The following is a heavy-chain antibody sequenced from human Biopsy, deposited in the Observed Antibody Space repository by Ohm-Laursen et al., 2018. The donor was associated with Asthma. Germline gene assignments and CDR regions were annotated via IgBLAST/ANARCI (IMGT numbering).Heavy chain of an antibody. Sequence: SVKVSCKASGYPFTDYYVHWVRQAPGQGLEWMGGLIPVLGTPDHAQMFEGRVTITADESTSTAYMELSRLSSEDTAVYYCARGYSGSDRIVYYYSGLEVWGQGTTVTVSS. CDR1: GYPFTDYY. V-gene: IGHV1-69*13. J-gene: IGHJ6*02. CDR2: LIPVLGTP. CDR3: ARGYSGSDRIVYYYSGLEV. D-gene: IGHD5-12*01.